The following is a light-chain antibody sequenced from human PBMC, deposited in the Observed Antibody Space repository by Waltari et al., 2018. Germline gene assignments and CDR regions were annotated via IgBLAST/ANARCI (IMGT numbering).Light chain of an antibody. V-gene: IGLV1-44*01. CDR3: AAWDDSLNGWV. J-gene: IGLJ3*02. CDR1: SSNIGSNT. Sequence: QSVLTQPPSASGTPGQRVTISCSGSSSNIGSNTVNWYQQLPGTAPKLLIYSNKPRPSGVPVRCSGSKSGTSASLASSGLQSEDEADYYCAAWDDSLNGWVFGGGTKLTVL. CDR2: SNK.